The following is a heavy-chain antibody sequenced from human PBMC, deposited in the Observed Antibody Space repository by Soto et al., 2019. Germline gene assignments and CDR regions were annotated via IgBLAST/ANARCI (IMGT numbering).Heavy chain of an antibody. D-gene: IGHD1-1*01. V-gene: IGHV3-48*01. J-gene: IGHJ4*02. CDR2: ISRSGSTT. Sequence: GSLRLSCAASGFTFSTYSMIWVRQPPGKGLEWVSYISRSGSTTYYADSVKGRFTISRATAEKSLYLQMDSLTVEDTAVYYCAREGTGTTSVDYWGQGTLVTVSS. CDR1: GFTFSTYS. CDR3: AREGTGTTSVDY.